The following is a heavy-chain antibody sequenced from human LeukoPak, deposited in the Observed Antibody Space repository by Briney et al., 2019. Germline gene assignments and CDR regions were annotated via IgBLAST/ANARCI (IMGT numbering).Heavy chain of an antibody. Sequence: GGSLRLSCAASGFTFSTYNMNWVRQAPGRGLEWVSSISMSSTYIFYTDSVKGRFTISRDNAKNSLYLQMNSLRAEDTAVYYCANRLGYCSGGSCYSDFLDAFDIWGQGTMVTVSS. CDR1: GFTFSTYN. J-gene: IGHJ3*02. CDR2: ISMSSTYI. V-gene: IGHV3-21*01. CDR3: ANRLGYCSGGSCYSDFLDAFDI. D-gene: IGHD2-15*01.